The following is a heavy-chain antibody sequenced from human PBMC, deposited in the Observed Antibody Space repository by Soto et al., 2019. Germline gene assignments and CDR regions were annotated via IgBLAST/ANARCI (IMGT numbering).Heavy chain of an antibody. CDR2: IYPGDSDT. V-gene: IGHV5-51*01. Sequence: PGESLKISCEGTGYSFTNYWIGWGRQMSGKGLEWMGIIYPGDSDTRYSPSFQGQVTISADTALSTTYLQWDTLKPSDTAIYFCASDSHCDGGNCPMGGFDMWGQGTMVTVSS. CDR3: ASDSHCDGGNCPMGGFDM. J-gene: IGHJ3*02. D-gene: IGHD2-15*01. CDR1: GYSFTNYW.